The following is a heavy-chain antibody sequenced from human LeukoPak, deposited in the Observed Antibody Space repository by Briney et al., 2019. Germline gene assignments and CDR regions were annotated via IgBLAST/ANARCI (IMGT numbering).Heavy chain of an antibody. CDR2: ISAYNGNT. D-gene: IGHD3-9*01. CDR3: ARDREVLRYFDWLV. V-gene: IGHV1-18*01. Sequence: ASVKVSCKASGYTFTSYGISWVRQATGQGLEWMGWISAYNGNTNYAQKLQGRVTMTTDTSTSTAYMELRSLRSDDTAVYYCARDREVLRYFDWLVWGQGTLVTVSS. J-gene: IGHJ4*02. CDR1: GYTFTSYG.